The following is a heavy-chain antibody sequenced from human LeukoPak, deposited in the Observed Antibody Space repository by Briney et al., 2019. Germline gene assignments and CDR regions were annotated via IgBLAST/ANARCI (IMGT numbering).Heavy chain of an antibody. CDR3: ARVDIVVVPAARGYYMDV. V-gene: IGHV1-8*01. D-gene: IGHD2-2*01. Sequence: ASVKVSCKASGYTFTSYDINWVRQATGQGLEWMGWMNPNSGNTGYAQKFQGRVTMTRNTSISTAYMELSSLRSEDTAVYYCARVDIVVVPAARGYYMDVWGKGTTVTVS. CDR2: MNPNSGNT. CDR1: GYTFTSYD. J-gene: IGHJ6*03.